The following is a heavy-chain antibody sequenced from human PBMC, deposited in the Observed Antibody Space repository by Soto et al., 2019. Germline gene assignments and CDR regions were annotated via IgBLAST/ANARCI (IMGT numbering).Heavy chain of an antibody. CDR3: AREARGPQHIPDAFDI. V-gene: IGHV1-18*01. CDR2: ISAYNGNT. D-gene: IGHD2-2*02. CDR1: GYTFTSYG. Sequence: ASVKVSCKASGYTFTSYGISWVRQAPGQGLEWMGWISAYNGNTNYAQKLQGRVTMTTDTSTSTAYMELRSLRSDDTAVYYCAREARGPQHIPDAFDIWGQGKMVTVSS. J-gene: IGHJ3*02.